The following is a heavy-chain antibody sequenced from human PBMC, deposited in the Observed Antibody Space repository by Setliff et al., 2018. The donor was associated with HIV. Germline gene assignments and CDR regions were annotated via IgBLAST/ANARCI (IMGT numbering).Heavy chain of an antibody. Sequence: SETLSLTCTVYGVSFSNYYTNWIRQPPGKRLEWIGELAPSGTTRPDPSPQSRVIISLDTSKNQFSLKLTSVTAADTAMYYCAALLVGPVTTQDYWGQGTPVTVSS. D-gene: IGHD4-17*01. J-gene: IGHJ4*02. CDR1: GVSFSNYY. CDR3: AALLVGPVTTQDY. V-gene: IGHV4-34*01. CDR2: LAPSGTT.